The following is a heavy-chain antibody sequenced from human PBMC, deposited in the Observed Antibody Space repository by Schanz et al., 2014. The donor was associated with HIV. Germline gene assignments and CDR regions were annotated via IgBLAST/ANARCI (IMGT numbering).Heavy chain of an antibody. CDR3: ARDVSHDSSGHYSDYYYGMDV. Sequence: QEQLVESGGGVVQPGKSLRLSCAASGFTFSSSGMHWVRQAPGKGLEWVAVISFDGTKRDYSDSVKGRFTISRDNSKNTLYLQMNSLRAEDTAVYYCARDVSHDSSGHYSDYYYGMDVWGQGTTVTVSS. CDR1: GFTFSSSG. J-gene: IGHJ6*02. CDR2: ISFDGTKR. V-gene: IGHV3-30*19. D-gene: IGHD3-22*01.